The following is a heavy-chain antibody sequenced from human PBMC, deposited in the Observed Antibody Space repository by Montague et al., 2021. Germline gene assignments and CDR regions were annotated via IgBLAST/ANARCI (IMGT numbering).Heavy chain of an antibody. Sequence: SETLSLTCTATGGSISEFYWSWIRQSPAKGLEWIGYIYDSGTTNYNPSLKSRVTISADTSMNQFSLNLRSVTAADTAVYFCARRLGIRAPFDYWGQGTLVTVSS. D-gene: IGHD7-27*01. V-gene: IGHV4-59*08. CDR1: GGSISEFY. CDR3: ARRLGIRAPFDY. CDR2: IYDSGTT. J-gene: IGHJ4*02.